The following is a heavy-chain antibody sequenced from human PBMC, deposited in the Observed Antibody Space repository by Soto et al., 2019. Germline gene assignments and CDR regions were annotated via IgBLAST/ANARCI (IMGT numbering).Heavy chain of an antibody. CDR2: IYHSGST. CDR1: GGSISTTNW. J-gene: IGHJ4*02. D-gene: IGHD3-16*01. Sequence: QVQLQESGPGLVKPSGTLSLTCAVSGGSISTTNWWTWVRQPPGKGLEWIGEIYHSGSTNYNPSLKSRVTISVDKSKNQFSLKLNSVTAADTAVYYCARVRGDGALLFDYWGKGTLVTVSS. CDR3: ARVRGDGALLFDY. V-gene: IGHV4-4*02.